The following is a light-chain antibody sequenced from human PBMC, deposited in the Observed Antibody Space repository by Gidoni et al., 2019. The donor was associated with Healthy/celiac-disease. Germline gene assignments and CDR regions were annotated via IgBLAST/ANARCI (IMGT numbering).Light chain of an antibody. CDR2: AAS. Sequence: DIQMTQSPSSLSASVGDRVTITCRASQSISSSLNWYQQKPGKAPKLLIYAASRLQSGVPSRFSGSGSGTDFTLTISSLQPEDVATYYCQQKDTFGPGTKVDIK. J-gene: IGKJ3*01. CDR1: QSISSS. CDR3: QQKDT. V-gene: IGKV1-39*01.